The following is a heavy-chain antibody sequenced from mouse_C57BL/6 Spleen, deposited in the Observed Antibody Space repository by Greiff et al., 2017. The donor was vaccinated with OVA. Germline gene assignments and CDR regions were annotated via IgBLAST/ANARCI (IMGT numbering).Heavy chain of an antibody. D-gene: IGHD1-1*01. J-gene: IGHJ4*01. Sequence: VQLQQSGAELVKPGASVKLSCKASGYTFTEYTIHWVKQRPGQGLEWIGWFYPGSGSIKYNEKFKDKATLTADKSSSTVYMELSRLTSEDSAVYFCASHEAYYGSSYDAMDYWGKGTSVTVSS. CDR3: ASHEAYYGSSYDAMDY. V-gene: IGHV1-62-2*01. CDR1: GYTFTEYT. CDR2: FYPGSGSI.